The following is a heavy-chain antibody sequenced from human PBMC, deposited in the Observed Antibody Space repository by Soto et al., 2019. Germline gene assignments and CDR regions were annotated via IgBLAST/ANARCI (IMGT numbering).Heavy chain of an antibody. D-gene: IGHD6-6*01. CDR2: IIPSFGTA. CDR1: GGTFSSYA. CDR3: ARDAIAAQMFMAESDP. V-gene: IGHV1-69*12. J-gene: IGHJ5*02. Sequence: QVQLVQSGAEGKKPGSSVNVSCKASGGTFSSYAISWVRQAPGQWLEWMGGIIPSFGTANYAQKFQGRGTITADESTSTAYMELSSLRYEDTAVYYCARDAIAAQMFMAESDPWGQGTLVTVSS.